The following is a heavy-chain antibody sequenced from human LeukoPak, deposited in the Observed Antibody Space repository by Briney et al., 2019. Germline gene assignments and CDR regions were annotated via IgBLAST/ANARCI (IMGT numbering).Heavy chain of an antibody. Sequence: SETLSLTCTVSGGSISSYYWTWLRQPPGKGLDWIGYIYYSGSTNYNPSLKSRLTISVDTSNNQFSLKLSSVTAADTAVYYCARVSAAGMEFHYGMDVWGQGTTVFVSS. CDR2: IYYSGST. J-gene: IGHJ6*02. CDR1: GGSISSYY. V-gene: IGHV4-59*01. CDR3: ARVSAAGMEFHYGMDV. D-gene: IGHD6-13*01.